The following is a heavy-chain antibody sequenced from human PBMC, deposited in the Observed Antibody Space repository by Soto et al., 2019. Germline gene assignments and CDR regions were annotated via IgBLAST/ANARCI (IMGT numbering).Heavy chain of an antibody. D-gene: IGHD6-19*01. J-gene: IGHJ6*02. V-gene: IGHV1-69*01. CDR1: GGTFSSYA. Sequence: QVQLVQSGAEVKKPGSSVKVSCKASGGTFSSYAISWVRQAPGQGLEWMGGIIPIFGTANYAQKFQGRVTITAAESTSTANMEVSSLRSEDTAVYYCAGENGNPGAVAGHYGMDVWGQGTTVTVSS. CDR3: AGENGNPGAVAGHYGMDV. CDR2: IIPIFGTA.